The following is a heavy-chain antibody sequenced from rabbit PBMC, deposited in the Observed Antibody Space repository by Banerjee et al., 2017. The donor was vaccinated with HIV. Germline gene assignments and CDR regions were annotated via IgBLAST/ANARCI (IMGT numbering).Heavy chain of an antibody. CDR1: GFSFSSSYW. J-gene: IGHJ4*01. V-gene: IGHV1S45*01. CDR2: IYTGST. Sequence: QEQLEESGGGLVQPEGSLTLTCTASGFSFSSSYWICWVRQAPGKGLEWIGCIYTGSTYYASWGKGRFTISKTSSTTVTLQMTSLTAADTATYFCARTDYAGHRYAWNLWGQGTLVTVS. CDR3: ARTDYAGHRYAWNL. D-gene: IGHD4-2*01.